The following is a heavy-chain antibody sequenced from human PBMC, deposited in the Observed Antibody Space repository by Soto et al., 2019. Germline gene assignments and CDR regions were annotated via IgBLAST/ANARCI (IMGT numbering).Heavy chain of an antibody. CDR1: GGSISTSY. Sequence: PSETLSLTCTVPGGSISTSYWSWIRQPPGKGLEWIGYVYYSGSTNYNPSLKSRVTVSVDTSKNQFSLKLSSVTAADTAVYFCARTYCSNTVCPHDFWGQGTLVTVSS. V-gene: IGHV4-59*12. CDR2: VYYSGST. J-gene: IGHJ4*02. CDR3: ARTYCSNTVCPHDF. D-gene: IGHD2-2*01.